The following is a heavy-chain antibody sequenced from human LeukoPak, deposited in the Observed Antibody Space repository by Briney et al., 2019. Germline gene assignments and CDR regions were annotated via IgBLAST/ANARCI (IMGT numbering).Heavy chain of an antibody. V-gene: IGHV1-69*01. J-gene: IGHJ6*03. CDR2: IIPIFGTA. Sequence: SVKVSCKASGGTFSSYAISWVRQAPGQGLEWMGGIIPIFGTANYAQKFQGRVTITADESTSTAYMELSSLRSEDTAVYYCARSLGMDIPGVAARPGDYYMDVWGKGTTVTVSS. CDR3: ARSLGMDIPGVAARPGDYYMDV. CDR1: GGTFSSYA. D-gene: IGHD6-6*01.